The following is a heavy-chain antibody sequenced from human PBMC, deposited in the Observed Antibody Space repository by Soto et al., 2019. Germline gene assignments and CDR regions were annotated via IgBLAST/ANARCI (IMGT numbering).Heavy chain of an antibody. CDR2: ISPMFGAA. V-gene: IGHV1-69*19. CDR1: GGTFNTYA. J-gene: IGHJ4*02. CDR3: AREVQVPPPAFVY. D-gene: IGHD3-10*01. Sequence: QVQLVQSGAEMKKPGSSVKVSCQSSGGTFNTYAMNWVRQAPGQGPEWMGDISPMFGAANYAPKFQGRVTLTADESTGTSYMELSSLTSEDTALYFCAREVQVPPPAFVYWGQGTLVTVSS.